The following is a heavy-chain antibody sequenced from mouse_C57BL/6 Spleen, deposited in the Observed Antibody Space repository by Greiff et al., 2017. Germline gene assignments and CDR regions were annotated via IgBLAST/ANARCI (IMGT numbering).Heavy chain of an antibody. J-gene: IGHJ3*01. V-gene: IGHV1-59*01. Sequence: VQLQQPGAELVRPGTSVKLSCKASGYPFTSYWMHWVKQRPGQGLEWIGVIDPSDSYTNYNQKFKGKATLTVDTSSSTAYMQLSSLTSEDSAVYYCARNYGSSSWFAYWGQGTLVTVSA. CDR2: IDPSDSYT. D-gene: IGHD1-1*01. CDR1: GYPFTSYW. CDR3: ARNYGSSSWFAY.